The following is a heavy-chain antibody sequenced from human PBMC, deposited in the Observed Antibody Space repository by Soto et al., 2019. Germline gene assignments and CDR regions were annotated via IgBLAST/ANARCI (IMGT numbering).Heavy chain of an antibody. V-gene: IGHV3-74*01. D-gene: IGHD3-22*01. CDR3: ARLSGYHSAFFPYRLDV. CDR2: INSDGTIS. Sequence: GSLRLSWAASGVTFDTYWMNWVRQAPGKGPEWLSGINSDGTISSYADSVKGRFTISRDNARNTLSLQMNSLRADDTAVYYCARLSGYHSAFFPYRLDVPGQGTTVTVSS. J-gene: IGHJ6*02. CDR1: GVTFDTYW.